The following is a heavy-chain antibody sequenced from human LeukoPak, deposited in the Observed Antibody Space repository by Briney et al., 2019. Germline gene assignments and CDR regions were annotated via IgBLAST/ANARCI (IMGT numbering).Heavy chain of an antibody. CDR2: INPNSGGT. CDR1: GYTFTGYY. V-gene: IGHV1-2*06. J-gene: IGHJ6*02. Sequence: GASVKVSCKASGYTFTGYYMHWVRQAPGQGLEWMGRINPNSGGTNYAQKFQGRVTMTRDTSISTAYMELSRLRSEDTAVYYCAREPGGIAARDYYYYGMDVWGQGTTVTVSS. CDR3: AREPGGIAARDYYYYGMDV. D-gene: IGHD6-13*01.